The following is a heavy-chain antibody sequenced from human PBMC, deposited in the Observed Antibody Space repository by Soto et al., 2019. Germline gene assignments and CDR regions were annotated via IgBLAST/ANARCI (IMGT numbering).Heavy chain of an antibody. J-gene: IGHJ4*02. CDR2: ISGSGGNK. D-gene: IGHD6-13*01. Sequence: GGSLRLSCAASGFTFSSYAMHWVRQAPGKGLEWVAVISGSGGNKYYADSVKGRFTISRDNSKNTLYLQMNSLRAEDTAVYYCAKDPTAASVYWGQGTLVTVSS. CDR1: GFTFSSYA. CDR3: AKDPTAASVY. V-gene: IGHV3-30-3*01.